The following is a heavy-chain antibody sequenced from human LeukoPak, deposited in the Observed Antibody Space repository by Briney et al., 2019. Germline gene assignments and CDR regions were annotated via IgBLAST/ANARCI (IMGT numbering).Heavy chain of an antibody. CDR1: GGSFSGYY. J-gene: IGHJ4*02. V-gene: IGHV4-34*01. CDR2: INHSGST. Sequence: PSETLSLTCAVYGGSFSGYYWSWIRQPPGNGLEWIGEINHSGSTNYNPSLKSRVTISVDTSKNQFSLKLSSVTAADAAVYFCARADYGDPRFDYWGQGTLVTVSS. D-gene: IGHD4-17*01. CDR3: ARADYGDPRFDY.